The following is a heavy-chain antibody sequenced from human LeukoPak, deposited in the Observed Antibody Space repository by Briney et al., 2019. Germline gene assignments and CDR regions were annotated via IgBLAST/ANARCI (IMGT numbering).Heavy chain of an antibody. J-gene: IGHJ6*02. CDR2: FDPEDGET. CDR1: GYTLTELS. CDR3: ATGPRHDFWSGYLYYYYGMDV. D-gene: IGHD3-3*01. Sequence: ASVKVSCKVSGYTLTELSMHWVRQAPGKGLEWMGGFDPEDGETIYAQKFQGRVTMTEDTSTDTAYMEPSSLRSEDTAVYYCATGPRHDFWSGYLYYYYGMDVWGQGTTVTVSS. V-gene: IGHV1-24*01.